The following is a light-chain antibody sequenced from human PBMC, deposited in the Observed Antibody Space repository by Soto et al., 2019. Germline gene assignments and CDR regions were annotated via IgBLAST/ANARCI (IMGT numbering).Light chain of an antibody. J-gene: IGLJ2*01. Sequence: QSVLTQPPSASGTPGQRVTISCSGSSSNIGSNTVNWCQQLPGTAPKLLIYSNNQRPSGVPDRFSGSKSGTSASLAISGLQSEAEADYYCASWDDSLNGVIFGGGTKLTV. CDR1: SSNIGSNT. CDR2: SNN. CDR3: ASWDDSLNGVI. V-gene: IGLV1-44*01.